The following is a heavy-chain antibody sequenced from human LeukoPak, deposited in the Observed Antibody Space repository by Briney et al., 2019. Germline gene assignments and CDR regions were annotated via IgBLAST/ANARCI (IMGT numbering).Heavy chain of an antibody. CDR3: ARARGYSGYVGYFDY. CDR2: IYYSEST. J-gene: IGHJ4*02. D-gene: IGHD5-12*01. CDR1: GGSISSYY. V-gene: IGHV4-59*01. Sequence: SETLSLTCTVSGGSISSYYWSWIRQPPGKGLEWIGYIYYSESTNYNPSLKSRVTISVDTSKNQFSLKLSSVTAADTAVYYCARARGYSGYVGYFDYWGQGTQVTVSS.